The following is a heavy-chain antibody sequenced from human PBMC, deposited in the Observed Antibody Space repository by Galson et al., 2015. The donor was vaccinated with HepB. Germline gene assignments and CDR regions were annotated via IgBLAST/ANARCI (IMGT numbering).Heavy chain of an antibody. Sequence: QSGAEVKKPGESLKISCKGSGDSFASYWIGWVRQMPGKGLEWMGIIFPGDSDTRYSPSFQGQVTISADKSISTAYLQWSSLKASDTAMYYCARLVAQGYCSSTSCYLGFRVGWFDPWGQGTLVTVSS. V-gene: IGHV5-51*03. J-gene: IGHJ5*02. D-gene: IGHD2-2*01. CDR2: IFPGDSDT. CDR1: GDSFASYW. CDR3: ARLVAQGYCSSTSCYLGFRVGWFDP.